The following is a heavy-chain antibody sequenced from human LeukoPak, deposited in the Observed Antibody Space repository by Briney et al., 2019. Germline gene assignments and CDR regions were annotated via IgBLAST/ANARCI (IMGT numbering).Heavy chain of an antibody. CDR1: GGSISTYY. Sequence: SETLSLTCTVSGGSISTYYWSWIRQPPGKGLEWIGYIYHSGSTNYNPSLKSRVTIPVDTSQNQFSLNLSSVTAADTAIYYCARDGYSGSDALWGQGTLVTVSS. CDR3: ARDGYSGSDAL. D-gene: IGHD5-12*01. CDR2: IYHSGST. V-gene: IGHV4-59*01. J-gene: IGHJ4*02.